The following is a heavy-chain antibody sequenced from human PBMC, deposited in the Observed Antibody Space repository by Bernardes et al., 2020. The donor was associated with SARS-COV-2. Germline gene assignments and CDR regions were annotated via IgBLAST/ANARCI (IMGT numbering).Heavy chain of an antibody. CDR3: ARDLFITGPTEPTVYYYYGMDV. CDR1: GFTFSSYW. CDR2: IKQDGSEK. Sequence: GGSLRLSCAASGFTFSSYWMSWVRQAPGKGLEWVANIKQDGSEKYYVDSVKGRFTISRDNAKNSLYLQMNSLRAEDTAVYYCARDLFITGPTEPTVYYYYGMDVWGQGTTVTVSS. J-gene: IGHJ6*02. D-gene: IGHD4-17*01. V-gene: IGHV3-7*01.